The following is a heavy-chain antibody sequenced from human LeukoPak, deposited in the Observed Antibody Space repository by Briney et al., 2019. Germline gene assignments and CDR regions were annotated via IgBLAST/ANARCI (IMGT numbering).Heavy chain of an antibody. CDR3: ARVSQNKYYYDSSGYYPGY. Sequence: GASVKVSCKASGYTFTSYDINWVRQATGQGLEWMGWMNPNSGNTGYAQKFQGRVTMTRNTSISTAYMELSSLRSEDTAVYYCARVSQNKYYYDSSGYYPGYWGQGTLVTVSS. D-gene: IGHD3-22*01. CDR2: MNPNSGNT. V-gene: IGHV1-8*01. J-gene: IGHJ4*02. CDR1: GYTFTSYD.